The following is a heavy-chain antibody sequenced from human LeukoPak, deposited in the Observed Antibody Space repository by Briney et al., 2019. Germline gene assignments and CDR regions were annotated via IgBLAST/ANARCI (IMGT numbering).Heavy chain of an antibody. Sequence: SETLSLTCAVYGGSFSGYYWSWIRQPLGKGLEWIGEINHSGSTNYNPSLKSRVTISVDTSKNQFSLKLSSVTAADTAVYYCARDWVDIWGQGTMVTVSS. D-gene: IGHD7-27*01. CDR2: INHSGST. CDR1: GGSFSGYY. J-gene: IGHJ3*02. V-gene: IGHV4-34*01. CDR3: ARDWVDI.